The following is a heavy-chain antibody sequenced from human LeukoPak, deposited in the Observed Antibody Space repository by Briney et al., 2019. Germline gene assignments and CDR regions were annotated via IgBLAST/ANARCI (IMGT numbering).Heavy chain of an antibody. CDR2: IYSSGNT. CDR3: TRHGRPVGTDWYFDL. CDR1: GGSISSYH. Sequence: SETLSLTCTVSGGSISSYHWSWIRQPAGKGLEWIGRIYSSGNTNYSPSLKSRVTMSVDTSKNQFSLKLSSVTAADTGVYYCTRHGRPVGTDWYFDLWGRGTLVTVSS. V-gene: IGHV4-4*07. J-gene: IGHJ2*01. D-gene: IGHD6-6*01.